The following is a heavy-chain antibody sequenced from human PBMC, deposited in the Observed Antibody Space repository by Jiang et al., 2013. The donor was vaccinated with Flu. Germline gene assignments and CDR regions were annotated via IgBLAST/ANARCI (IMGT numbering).Heavy chain of an antibody. Sequence: RQAPGQDLSGWDGSTPPLGNPTYAQGFTGRFVFSLDTSVSTAYLQISSLKAEDTAVYYCARVPYSDNYVDFWGQGTLVTVSS. CDR3: ARVPYSDNYVDF. J-gene: IGHJ4*02. D-gene: IGHD4-23*01. V-gene: IGHV7-4-1*02. CDR2: STPPLGNP.